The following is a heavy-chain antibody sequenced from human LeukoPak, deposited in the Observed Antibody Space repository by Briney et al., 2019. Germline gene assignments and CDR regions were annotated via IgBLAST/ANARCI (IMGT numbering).Heavy chain of an antibody. CDR2: ISYDGSNK. J-gene: IGHJ3*02. CDR1: GFTFSSYA. Sequence: GGSLRLSCAASGFTFSSYAMHWVRQAPGKGLEWVAVISYDGSNKYYADSVKGRFTISRDNAKNSLYLQMNSLRAEDTAVYYCAYGNKGDAFDIWGQGTMVTVSS. V-gene: IGHV3-30-3*01. CDR3: AYGNKGDAFDI. D-gene: IGHD1/OR15-1a*01.